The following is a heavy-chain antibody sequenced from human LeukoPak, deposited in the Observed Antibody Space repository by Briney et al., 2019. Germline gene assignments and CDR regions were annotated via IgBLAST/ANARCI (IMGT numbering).Heavy chain of an antibody. D-gene: IGHD3-10*01. J-gene: IGHJ5*02. CDR2: IYYSGST. CDR1: GGPISSYY. CDR3: ARHGSRNWFDP. Sequence: PSETLPLTCTASGGPISSYYWSWIRKPPGKGLEWIGYIYYSGSTNYNPSLKSRVTISVDTSKNQFSLKLSSVTAADTAVYYCARHGSRNWFDPWGQGSLVTVSS. V-gene: IGHV4-59*08.